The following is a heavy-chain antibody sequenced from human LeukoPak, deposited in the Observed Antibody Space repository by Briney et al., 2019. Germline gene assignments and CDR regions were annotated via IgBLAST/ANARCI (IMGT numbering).Heavy chain of an antibody. D-gene: IGHD4-23*01. V-gene: IGHV1-2*02. Sequence: ASVKVSCKASGYTFTGYYMHWVRQAPGQGLEWMGWINPNSGGTNYAQKFQGRVTMTRDTSISTAYMELSRLRSDDMAVYYCARGLTTVVTVWFDPWGQGTLVTVSS. J-gene: IGHJ5*02. CDR1: GYTFTGYY. CDR2: INPNSGGT. CDR3: ARGLTTVVTVWFDP.